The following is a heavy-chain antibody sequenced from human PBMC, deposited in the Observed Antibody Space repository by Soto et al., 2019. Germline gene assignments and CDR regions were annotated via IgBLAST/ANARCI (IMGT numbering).Heavy chain of an antibody. CDR2: IYHSGST. D-gene: IGHD2-15*01. CDR3: ASEGYCSGGSCYSSFDY. CDR1: GGSMSSSNW. V-gene: IGHV4-4*02. J-gene: IGHJ4*02. Sequence: QVQLQESGPGLVKPSGTLSLTCAVSGGSMSSSNWWSWVRQPPGKGLEWIGEIYHSGSTNYNPSLKSRVTISVDKSKNQFSLKLSSVTAADTAVYYCASEGYCSGGSCYSSFDYWGQGTLVTVSS.